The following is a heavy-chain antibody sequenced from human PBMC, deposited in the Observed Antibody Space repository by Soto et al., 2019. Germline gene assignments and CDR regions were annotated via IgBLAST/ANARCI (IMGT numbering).Heavy chain of an antibody. D-gene: IGHD6-6*01. CDR3: AFFNSGEQLVLDY. J-gene: IGHJ4*02. CDR2: ISGSGGST. CDR1: GFTFSSYA. Sequence: EVQLLESGGGLVQPGGSLRLSCAASGFTFSSYAMSWVRQAPGKGLEWGSAISGSGGSTYYADSVKGRFTISRDNSKNTLYLQMNSLRAEDMAVYYWAFFNSGEQLVLDYWGQGTLVTVSS. V-gene: IGHV3-23*01.